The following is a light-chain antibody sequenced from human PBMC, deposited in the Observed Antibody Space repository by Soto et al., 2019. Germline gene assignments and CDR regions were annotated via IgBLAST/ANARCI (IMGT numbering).Light chain of an antibody. CDR3: QQYNSYSRT. Sequence: DLQMTQSPSTLSASVGDRVAIPCRASQSISSWLAWYQQKPGKAPKLLIYDASSLESGVPSRFSGSGSGTEFTLTISSLQPDDFATYYCQQYNSYSRTFGQGTKVDNK. V-gene: IGKV1-5*01. CDR1: QSISSW. J-gene: IGKJ1*01. CDR2: DAS.